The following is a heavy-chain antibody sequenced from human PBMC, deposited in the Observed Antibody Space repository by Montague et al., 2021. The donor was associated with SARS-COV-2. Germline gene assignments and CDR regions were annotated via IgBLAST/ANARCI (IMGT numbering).Heavy chain of an antibody. CDR3: ARDYGDYSYYYGLDV. V-gene: IGHV4-61*02. D-gene: IGHD4-17*01. CDR1: GGSIRSGSYY. J-gene: IGHJ6*02. CDR2: IYSSGST. Sequence: TLSLTCTVSGGSIRSGSYYWSWIRQPAGKGLEWIGRIYSSGSTNYNPSLKSRVTKSVDTSKTQFSLKVSSVTAADTAVYYCARDYGDYSYYYGLDVWGQGTTVTVSS.